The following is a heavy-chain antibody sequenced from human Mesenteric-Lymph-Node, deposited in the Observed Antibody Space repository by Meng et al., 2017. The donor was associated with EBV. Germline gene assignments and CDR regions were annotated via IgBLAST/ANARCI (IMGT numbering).Heavy chain of an antibody. J-gene: IGHJ4*02. CDR1: GYTFTSYG. D-gene: IGHD1-26*01. CDR3: ARDPQGASGSYFTY. Sequence: QAHVVQFGAEVKKPGASVKVSCKASGYTFTSYGISWVRQAPGQGLEWMGWISAYNGNTNYAQKLQGRVTMTTDTSTSTAYMELRSLRSDDTAVYYCARDPQGASGSYFTYWGQGTLVTVSS. CDR2: ISAYNGNT. V-gene: IGHV1-18*01.